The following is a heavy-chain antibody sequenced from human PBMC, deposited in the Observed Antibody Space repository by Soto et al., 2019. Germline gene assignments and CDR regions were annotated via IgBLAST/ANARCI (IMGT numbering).Heavy chain of an antibody. CDR2: ISAYNGNT. J-gene: IGHJ6*03. Sequence: ASVKVSCKASGYTFTSYGISWVRQAPGQGLEWMGWISAYNGNTNYAQKLQGRVTMTTDTSTSTAYMELRSLRSDDTAVYYCARCLYLGPYYYYYYMDVWGKGTTVTVSS. CDR1: GYTFTSYG. V-gene: IGHV1-18*01. CDR3: ARCLYLGPYYYYYYMDV. D-gene: IGHD3-10*01.